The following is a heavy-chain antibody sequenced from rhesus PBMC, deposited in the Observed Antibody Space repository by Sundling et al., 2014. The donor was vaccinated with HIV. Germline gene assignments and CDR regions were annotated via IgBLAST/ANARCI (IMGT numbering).Heavy chain of an antibody. CDR1: GGSISGGYG. CDR2: VYNSAGET. Sequence: QVQLQESGPGLLKPSETLSLTCAVSGGSISGGYGWGWIRQPPGKGLEWIGTVYNSAGETYYNPSLKSRVTISTDTSKNQFSLKLSSVTAADTAVYYCAIVRGSIVGGSYGNSYDAYWYFDLWGPGTPITISS. D-gene: IGHD4-29*01. V-gene: IGHV4-76*01. J-gene: IGHJ2*01. CDR3: AIVRGSIVGGSYGNSYDAYWYFDL.